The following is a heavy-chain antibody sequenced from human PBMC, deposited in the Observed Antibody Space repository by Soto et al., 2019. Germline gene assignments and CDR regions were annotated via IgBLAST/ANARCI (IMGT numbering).Heavy chain of an antibody. CDR2: ISSSSSYI. CDR3: ARDLTNPVVVVAARPQ. Sequence: SGGSLRLSCAASGFTFSSYSMNWVRQAPGKGLEWVSSISSSSSYIYYADSVKGRFTISRDNAKNSLYLQMNSLRAEDTAVYYCARDLTNPVVVVAARPQWGQGTLVTVSS. V-gene: IGHV3-21*01. J-gene: IGHJ4*02. D-gene: IGHD2-15*01. CDR1: GFTFSSYS.